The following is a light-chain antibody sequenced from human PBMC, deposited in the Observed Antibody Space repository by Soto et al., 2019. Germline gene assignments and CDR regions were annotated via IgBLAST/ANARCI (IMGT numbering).Light chain of an antibody. CDR1: TSDVGGFKF. CDR3: CSYADGGTYV. J-gene: IGLJ1*01. CDR2: XXX. Sequence: QSALTQPASVSASPGQSITISCTGSTSDVGGFKFVSWYQQYPGKAPKLMXXXXXERPSGVSYRFSGSKSGNTASLTISGXQAEDEADYYCCSYADGGTYVFGTGTKVTVL. V-gene: IGLV2-23*01.